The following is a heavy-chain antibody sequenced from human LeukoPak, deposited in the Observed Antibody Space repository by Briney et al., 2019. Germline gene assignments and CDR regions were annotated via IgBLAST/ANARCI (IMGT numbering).Heavy chain of an antibody. CDR2: INPNSGGT. J-gene: IGHJ6*03. CDR3: ASPLLQLDDLPYYMDV. D-gene: IGHD6-6*01. Sequence: ASVKVSCKASGYTFIGYYMHWVRQAPGQGLEWMGWINPNSGGTNYAQKFQGRVTLTRDTSISTAYMELTRLTSDDTAVYYCASPLLQLDDLPYYMDVWGTGTTVSVSS. CDR1: GYTFIGYY. V-gene: IGHV1-2*02.